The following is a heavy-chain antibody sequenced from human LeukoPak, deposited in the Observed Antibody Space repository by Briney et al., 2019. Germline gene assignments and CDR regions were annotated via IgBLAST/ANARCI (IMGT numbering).Heavy chain of an antibody. J-gene: IGHJ3*02. CDR2: INHSGST. CDR3: ATSSIAARFDAFDI. Sequence: PSETLSLTCAVYGGSFSGYYWSWIRQPPGKGLEWIGEINHSGSTNYNPSLKSRVTTSVDTSKNQFSLKLRSVTAADTAVYYCATSSIAARFDAFDIWGQGTMVTVSS. CDR1: GGSFSGYY. D-gene: IGHD6-6*01. V-gene: IGHV4-34*01.